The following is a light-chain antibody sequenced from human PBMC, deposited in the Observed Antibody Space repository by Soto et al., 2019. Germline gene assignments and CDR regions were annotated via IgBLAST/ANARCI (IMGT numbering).Light chain of an antibody. Sequence: EIVLTQSPGTLSLSPGERATLSCRASQIVDTSYLAWYQQKPGQAPRLLIYAASSRATGLPHRFSGSGSGTDFTLTISRLEPEDFAVYYCHQYGSSPWTFGQGTKVEIK. V-gene: IGKV3-20*01. J-gene: IGKJ1*01. CDR1: QIVDTSY. CDR2: AAS. CDR3: HQYGSSPWT.